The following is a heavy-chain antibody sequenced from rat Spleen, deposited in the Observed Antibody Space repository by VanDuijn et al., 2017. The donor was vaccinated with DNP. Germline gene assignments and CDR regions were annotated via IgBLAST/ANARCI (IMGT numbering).Heavy chain of an antibody. V-gene: IGHV5-20*01. CDR3: TTDAAY. CDR2: INPDGGST. CDR1: GFTFSDYY. J-gene: IGHJ3*01. Sequence: EVLVVDSGGGLVQPGGSLRLSCAASGFTFSDYYMSWVRQAPTTGLEWVASINPDGGSTYYRDSVKGRFTISRDNAKSSIYLQMDSLRSEDTATYYCTTDAAYWGQGTLVTVSS.